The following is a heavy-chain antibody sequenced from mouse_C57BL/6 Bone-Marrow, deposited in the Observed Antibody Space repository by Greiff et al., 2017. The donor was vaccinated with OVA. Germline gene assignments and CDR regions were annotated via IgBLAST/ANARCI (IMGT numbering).Heavy chain of an antibody. Sequence: QVQLQQPGAELVKPGASVKLSCKASGYTFTSYWMHWVKQRPGRGLEWIGDIYPGSGSTNYNEKFKSKATLTVDTSSSTAYMQLSSLTSEDSAVYYCARDYSKDYWGQGTTLTVSS. CDR1: GYTFTSYW. J-gene: IGHJ2*01. CDR2: IYPGSGST. D-gene: IGHD2-5*01. CDR3: ARDYSKDY. V-gene: IGHV1-55*01.